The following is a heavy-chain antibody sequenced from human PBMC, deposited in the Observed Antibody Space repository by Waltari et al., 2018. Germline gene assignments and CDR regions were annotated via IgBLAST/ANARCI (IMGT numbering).Heavy chain of an antibody. CDR3: ARVCLKRIAVAEDY. V-gene: IGHV1-69*15. D-gene: IGHD6-19*01. CDR1: GGPFSSNA. CDR2: IIPIFGTA. J-gene: IGHJ4*02. Sequence: QVQRVQSGAEVKKPGSSVKVSCKASGGPFSSNAISWVRQAPGQGLEWMGRIIPIFGTANYAQKFQGRVTITADESTITAYMVLGILRSEDTAVYYCARVCLKRIAVAEDYWGQGTLVTVSS.